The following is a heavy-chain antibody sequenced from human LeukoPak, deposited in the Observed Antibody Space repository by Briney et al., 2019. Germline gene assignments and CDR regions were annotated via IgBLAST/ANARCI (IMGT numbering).Heavy chain of an antibody. Sequence: ASVKVSCKVSGYTLTHLSMHWVRQVPGKGFERLGGFDPEDGETIYAQKFQGRVTMTEDTSTDTAYMELSSLRSEDTAIYYCATVLSSNFEGVVYARFDNWGQGTLVTVSA. J-gene: IGHJ4*02. V-gene: IGHV1-24*01. D-gene: IGHD2-8*02. CDR1: GYTLTHLS. CDR2: FDPEDGET. CDR3: ATVLSSNFEGVVYARFDN.